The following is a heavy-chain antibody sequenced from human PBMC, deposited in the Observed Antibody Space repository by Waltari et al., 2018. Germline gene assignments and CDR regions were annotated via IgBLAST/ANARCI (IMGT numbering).Heavy chain of an antibody. V-gene: IGHV4-38-2*02. Sequence: QVQLQESGPGLVKPSETLSLTCTVSGSSISSGYYWGWIRQPPGKGLEWIGSIYHSGSTYYNPSLKSRVTISVDTSKNQFSLKLSSVTAADTAVYYCAGMLYQLLSGWFDPWGQGTLVTVSS. CDR2: IYHSGST. CDR3: AGMLYQLLSGWFDP. J-gene: IGHJ5*02. CDR1: GSSISSGYY. D-gene: IGHD2-2*01.